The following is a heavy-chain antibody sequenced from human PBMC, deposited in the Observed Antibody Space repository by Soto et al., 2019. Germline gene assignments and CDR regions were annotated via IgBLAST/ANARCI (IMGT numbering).Heavy chain of an antibody. V-gene: IGHV1-18*01. Sequence: QVQLVQSGGEVKRPGASVKVSCKTSGYTFSNYGITWVRQAPGQPLEWLGWISLYSDCTNYAQKFQGRVSMTTDTSRTTAYIELRSLRSDDTAVYYCARVVPGAEAWFGPWGQGTLVTVSS. J-gene: IGHJ5*02. CDR1: GYTFSNYG. CDR2: ISLYSDCT. CDR3: ARVVPGAEAWFGP. D-gene: IGHD2-2*01.